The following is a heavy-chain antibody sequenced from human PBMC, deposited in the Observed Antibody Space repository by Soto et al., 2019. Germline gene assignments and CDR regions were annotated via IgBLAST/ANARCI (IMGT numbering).Heavy chain of an antibody. CDR2: IWYDGSNK. J-gene: IGHJ3*02. V-gene: IGHV3-33*01. D-gene: IGHD1-26*01. CDR1: GFTFSSYG. Sequence: GGSLRLSCAASGFTFSSYGMHWVRQAPGKGLEWVAVIWYDGSNKYYADSVKGRFTISRDNSKNTLYLQMNSLRAEDTAVYYCARDKREIVGATTGAFDIWGQGTMVTVSS. CDR3: ARDKREIVGATTGAFDI.